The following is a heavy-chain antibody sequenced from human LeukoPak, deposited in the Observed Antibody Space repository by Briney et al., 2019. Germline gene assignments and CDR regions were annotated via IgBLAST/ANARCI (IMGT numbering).Heavy chain of an antibody. CDR1: GGSISSYF. CDR2: IYYSGST. Sequence: SETLSLTCTFSGGSISSYFWSWIRQPPGKGLEWIGYIYYSGSTNYNPSLKSRVTISVDTSKNQLSLKLSSVTAADTAVYYCARRRYYYGSGTFSYWGQGTLVTVSS. D-gene: IGHD3-10*01. V-gene: IGHV4-59*01. CDR3: ARRRYYYGSGTFSY. J-gene: IGHJ4*02.